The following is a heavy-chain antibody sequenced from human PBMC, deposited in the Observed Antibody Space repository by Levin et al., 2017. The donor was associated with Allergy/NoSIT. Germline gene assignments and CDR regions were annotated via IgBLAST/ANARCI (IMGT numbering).Heavy chain of an antibody. CDR2: ITPSGSSI. D-gene: IGHD2-15*01. J-gene: IGHJ6*02. CDR1: GFTFSDYY. V-gene: IGHV3-11*01. Sequence: AGESLKISCAASGFTFSDYYMSWVRQAPGKGLEWVSYITPSGSSIHYADSVKGRFTISRDNAKNSLYVQMNSLRDEDTAVYYCARGPITVGQYYGMDVWGQGTTVTVSS. CDR3: ARGPITVGQYYGMDV.